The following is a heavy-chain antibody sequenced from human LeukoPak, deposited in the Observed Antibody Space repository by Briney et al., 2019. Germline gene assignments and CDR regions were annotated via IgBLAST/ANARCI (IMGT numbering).Heavy chain of an antibody. V-gene: IGHV3-30*02. CDR3: AKDMPQFCSSTTCYREEAFDV. Sequence: PGGSLRLSCAASGFTFSSYGMHWVRQAPGKGLEWVAVIWYGGTNKYYADSVKGRFTISRDNSKNTLYLQMNSLRAEDTAVYYCAKDMPQFCSSTTCYREEAFDVWGQGTMVTVSS. J-gene: IGHJ3*01. CDR2: IWYGGTNK. D-gene: IGHD2-2*02. CDR1: GFTFSSYG.